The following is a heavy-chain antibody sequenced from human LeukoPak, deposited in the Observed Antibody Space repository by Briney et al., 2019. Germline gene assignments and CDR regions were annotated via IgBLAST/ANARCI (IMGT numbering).Heavy chain of an antibody. V-gene: IGHV1-2*02. J-gene: IGHJ5*02. CDR3: ARADRLHGGPYLIGP. D-gene: IGHD2-21*01. CDR2: INPNSGGT. CDR1: GYSFTDYY. Sequence: GASVKVSCKTSGYSFTDYYMHWVRQAPGQGLVWMGWINPNSGGTSAAQKFQGRVTMTRDTSITTVYMEVSWLTSDDTAIYYCARADRLHGGPYLIGPWGQGTLVTVSS.